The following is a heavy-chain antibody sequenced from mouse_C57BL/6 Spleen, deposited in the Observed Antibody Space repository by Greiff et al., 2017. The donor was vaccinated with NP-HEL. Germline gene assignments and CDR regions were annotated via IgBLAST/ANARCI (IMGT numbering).Heavy chain of an antibody. CDR1: GYAFSSYW. CDR2: IYPGDGDT. V-gene: IGHV1-80*01. J-gene: IGHJ2*01. D-gene: IGHD2-4*01. CDR3: ARSMITTTGYYFDY. Sequence: VKLLESGAELVKPGASVKISCKASGYAFSSYWMNWVKQRPGKGLEWIGQIYPGDGDTNYNGKFKGKATLTADKSSSTAYMQLSSLTSEDSAVYFCARSMITTTGYYFDYWGQGTTLTVSS.